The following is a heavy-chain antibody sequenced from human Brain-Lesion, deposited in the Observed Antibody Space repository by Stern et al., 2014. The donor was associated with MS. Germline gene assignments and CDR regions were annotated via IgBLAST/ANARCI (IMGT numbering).Heavy chain of an antibody. V-gene: IGHV3-11*01. CDR1: GFIFSDYY. Sequence: VQLEESGGGLVKPGGSLRLSCAASGFIFSDYYMSWIRQAPGKGLEWVSYIGGSGDSIYYADSVKGRFTISRDNAKNSLYLQMNSLRAEDTAVYYCARGPRRYYGSESPNTYYYGMDVWGQGTTVTVSS. J-gene: IGHJ6*02. D-gene: IGHD3-10*01. CDR2: IGGSGDSI. CDR3: ARGPRRYYGSESPNTYYYGMDV.